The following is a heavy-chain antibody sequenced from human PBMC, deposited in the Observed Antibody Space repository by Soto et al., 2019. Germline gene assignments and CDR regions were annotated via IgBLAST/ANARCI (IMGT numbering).Heavy chain of an antibody. V-gene: IGHV3-11*01. Sequence: PGGSLRLSCAASGFTFSDYYMSWIRQAPGKGLEWVSYISSSGSTIYYADSVKGRFTISRDNAKNSLYLQMNSLRAEDTAVYYCARDLELAAPDYYYYGMDVWGQGTTVTVSS. J-gene: IGHJ6*02. CDR2: ISSSGSTI. CDR3: ARDLELAAPDYYYYGMDV. CDR1: GFTFSDYY. D-gene: IGHD1-7*01.